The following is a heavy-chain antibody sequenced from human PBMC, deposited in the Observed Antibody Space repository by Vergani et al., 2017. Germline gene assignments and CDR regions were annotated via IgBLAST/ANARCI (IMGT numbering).Heavy chain of an antibody. V-gene: IGHV4-28*07. CDR2: IYYSGST. Sequence: QVQLQESGPGLVKPSDTLSLTCAVSGYSISSSNWWGWIRQPPGKGLEWIGYIYYSGSTYYNPSLKSRVTMSVDTSKNQFSLKLSSVTAVDTAVYYCARSLGIAARPGGMDVWGQGTTVTVSS. CDR3: ARSLGIAARPGGMDV. J-gene: IGHJ6*02. D-gene: IGHD6-6*01. CDR1: GYSISSSNW.